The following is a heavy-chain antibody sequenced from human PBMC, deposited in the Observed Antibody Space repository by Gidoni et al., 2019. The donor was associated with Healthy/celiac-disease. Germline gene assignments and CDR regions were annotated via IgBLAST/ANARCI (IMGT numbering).Heavy chain of an antibody. V-gene: IGHV3-30*18. J-gene: IGHJ6*03. Sequence: QVQLVESGGGVVQPGRSLRLSCAAPGFTFSSYGMLWVRQAPGKGLEWVAVISYDGSNKYYADSVKGRFTISRDNSKNTLYLQMNSLRAEDTAVYYCAKDPVYCSGGSCYSYYMDVWGKGTTVTVSS. CDR2: ISYDGSNK. CDR1: GFTFSSYG. D-gene: IGHD2-15*01. CDR3: AKDPVYCSGGSCYSYYMDV.